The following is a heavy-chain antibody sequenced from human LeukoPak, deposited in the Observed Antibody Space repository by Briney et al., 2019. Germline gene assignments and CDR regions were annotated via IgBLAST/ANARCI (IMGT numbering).Heavy chain of an antibody. CDR2: ISSTGNTI. CDR1: GFTFSSYE. V-gene: IGHV3-48*03. J-gene: IGHJ4*02. Sequence: GGSLGLSCAASGFTFSSYEMNWVRQAPGKGLEWVSYISSTGNTIYYADSLKGRFTVSRDNAENSLYLQMNSLRAEDTAVYYCARLSHSSSWSQDGYWGQGTLVTVSS. D-gene: IGHD6-13*01. CDR3: ARLSHSSSWSQDGY.